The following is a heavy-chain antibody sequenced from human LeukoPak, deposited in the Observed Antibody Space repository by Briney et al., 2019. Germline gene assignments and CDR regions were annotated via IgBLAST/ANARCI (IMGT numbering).Heavy chain of an antibody. V-gene: IGHV3-73*01. D-gene: IGHD6-19*01. CDR1: GFTVSGSA. Sequence: GGSLKLSCAASGFTVSGSAMHWVRQASGKGLEWLGRVRSKGYNYATAYGASVKDRFIISRDDSKSTAYLQMSSLKSEDTAVYYCATLGETSGWYPDHWGQGALVTVSS. CDR2: VRSKGYNYAT. CDR3: ATLGETSGWYPDH. J-gene: IGHJ4*02.